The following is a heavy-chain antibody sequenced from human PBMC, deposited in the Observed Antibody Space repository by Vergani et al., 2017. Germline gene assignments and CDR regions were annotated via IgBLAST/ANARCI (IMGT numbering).Heavy chain of an antibody. CDR1: GYTFSHYY. Sequence: QVQVVQSGAEVKKSGASVKVSCKTSGYTFSHYYMHWVRQAPGQGLEWMGIINPIGGDTNYAPKFQGRVTMTRDTSTCTVYMELSSLRSEDTAIYYCARGDYGILTGYRYWGQGTLVTVSA. CDR2: INPIGGDT. D-gene: IGHD3-9*01. J-gene: IGHJ4*02. V-gene: IGHV1-46*03. CDR3: ARGDYGILTGYRY.